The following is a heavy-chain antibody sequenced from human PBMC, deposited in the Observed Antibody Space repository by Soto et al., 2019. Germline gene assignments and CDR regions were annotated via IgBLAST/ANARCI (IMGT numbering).Heavy chain of an antibody. J-gene: IGHJ4*02. CDR3: ARATYYYERKFDY. CDR1: GGSVSRDSYY. Sequence: SETLSLTCTVSGGSVSRDSYYWSWIRQPPGKGLEWIGYISNSGSTKYNPSLESRVTISIDTSKNHLSLKMSSVTAADTAVYYCARATYYYERKFDYWGQGTLVTVSS. V-gene: IGHV4-61*03. D-gene: IGHD3-22*01. CDR2: ISNSGST.